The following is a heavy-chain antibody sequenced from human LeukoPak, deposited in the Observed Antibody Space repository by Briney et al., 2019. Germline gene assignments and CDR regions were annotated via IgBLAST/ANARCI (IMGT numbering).Heavy chain of an antibody. CDR2: IYYSGST. J-gene: IGHJ6*03. D-gene: IGHD3-22*01. Sequence: SETLSLTCAVYGGSFSGYYWTWIRQPPGKGLECIGYIYYSGSTNYNPSLKSRVTISVDTSKNQFSLKLSSVTAADTAVYYCARSSVPYYYYNYYMDVWGKGTTVTVSS. V-gene: IGHV4-59*01. CDR1: GGSFSGYY. CDR3: ARSSVPYYYYNYYMDV.